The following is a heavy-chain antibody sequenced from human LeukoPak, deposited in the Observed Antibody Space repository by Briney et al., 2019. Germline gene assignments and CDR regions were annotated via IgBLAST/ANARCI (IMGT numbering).Heavy chain of an antibody. CDR3: ARDAEIAVAGAFDI. J-gene: IGHJ3*02. CDR2: IYYSGST. Sequence: TSETLSLTCTVSGGSISSGGYSWSWIRQHPGKGLEWIGYIYYSGSTYYNPSLKSRVTISVDTSKNQFSLKLSSVTAADTAVYYCARDAEIAVAGAFDIWGQGTMVTVSS. V-gene: IGHV4-31*03. D-gene: IGHD6-19*01. CDR1: GGSISSGGYS.